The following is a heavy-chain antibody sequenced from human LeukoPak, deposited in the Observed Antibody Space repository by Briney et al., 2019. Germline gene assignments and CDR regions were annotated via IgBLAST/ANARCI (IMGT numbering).Heavy chain of an antibody. Sequence: GGSLRLSCAASGFTFSSYSMNWVRQAPGKGLEWVSSISSSSSYIYYADSVKGRFTISRDNAKNSLYLQMNSLRAEDTAVYYCARARSQYYDFWSGSDAFDIWGQGTMVTVSS. CDR3: ARARSQYYDFWSGSDAFDI. V-gene: IGHV3-21*01. CDR1: GFTFSSYS. D-gene: IGHD3-3*01. J-gene: IGHJ3*02. CDR2: ISSSSSYI.